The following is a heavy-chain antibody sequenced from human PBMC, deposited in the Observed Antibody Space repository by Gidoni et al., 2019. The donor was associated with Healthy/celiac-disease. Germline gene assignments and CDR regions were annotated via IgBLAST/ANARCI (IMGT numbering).Heavy chain of an antibody. CDR3: ARGGAPPEGYYYYGMDV. CDR1: GGSFRGYY. J-gene: IGHJ6*02. D-gene: IGHD1-26*01. CDR2: INHSGST. V-gene: IGHV4-34*01. Sequence: QVQLQQWGAGLLKPSETLSLTCAVYGGSFRGYYWSWIRQPPGKGLEWIGEINHSGSTNYNTSLKSRVTISVDTSKNQFSLKLSSVTAADTAVYYCARGGAPPEGYYYYGMDVWGQGTTVTVSS.